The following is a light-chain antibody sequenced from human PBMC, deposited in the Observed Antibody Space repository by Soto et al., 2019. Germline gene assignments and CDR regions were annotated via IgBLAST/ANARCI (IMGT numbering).Light chain of an antibody. CDR1: SSNIGSNT. V-gene: IGLV1-44*01. CDR2: SNN. CDR3: AAWDDSLNGWV. Sequence: QSVLTQPPSASGTPGQRVTISCSGSSSNIGSNTVNWYQQLPGTAPKLLIYSNNHRPSGVTARFAGSKSGTSASLAISGLQSEDEADYYCAAWDDSLNGWVFGGGTKLTVL. J-gene: IGLJ3*02.